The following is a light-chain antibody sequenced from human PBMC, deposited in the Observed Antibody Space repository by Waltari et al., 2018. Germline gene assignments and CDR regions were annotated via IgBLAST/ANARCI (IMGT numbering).Light chain of an antibody. V-gene: IGLV1-51*01. CDR2: DVN. J-gene: IGLJ2*01. Sequence: QSLLTQPPSVSAAPGQTVTTSCPGGNFNVGNNYVSWYQVFPGTAPRLLIYDVNKRPSGIPDRFSGSKSGTSATLEITGLQTGDEALYYCGSWDTSLNLGAFGGGTQLTVL. CDR1: NFNVGNNY. CDR3: GSWDTSLNLGA.